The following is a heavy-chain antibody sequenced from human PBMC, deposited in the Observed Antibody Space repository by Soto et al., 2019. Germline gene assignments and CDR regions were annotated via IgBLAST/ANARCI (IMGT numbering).Heavy chain of an antibody. J-gene: IGHJ5*02. V-gene: IGHV1-18*04. D-gene: IGHD5-12*01. CDR2: ISVYNGNT. CDR3: ATSYDSGFDP. CDR1: GYTFTSYG. Sequence: GASVKVSCKASGYTFTSYGISWVRQAPGQGLEWMGWISVYNGNTDYAQKFQGRVTMTTDTSTSTAYMELRSLRSDDTAVYYCATSYDSGFDPWGQGXLVTVYS.